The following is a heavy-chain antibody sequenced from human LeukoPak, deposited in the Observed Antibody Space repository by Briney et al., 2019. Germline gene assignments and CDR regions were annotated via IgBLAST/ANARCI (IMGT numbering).Heavy chain of an antibody. J-gene: IGHJ4*02. D-gene: IGHD1-26*01. CDR2: ISYDGSNK. Sequence: GGSLRLSCAASGFTFSSYWMSWVRQAPGKGLEWVAVISYDGSNKYYADSVKGRFTISRDNSKNTLYLQMNSLRAEDTAVYYCARDYTVGATLLDYWGQGTLVTVSS. V-gene: IGHV3-30*03. CDR1: GFTFSSYW. CDR3: ARDYTVGATLLDY.